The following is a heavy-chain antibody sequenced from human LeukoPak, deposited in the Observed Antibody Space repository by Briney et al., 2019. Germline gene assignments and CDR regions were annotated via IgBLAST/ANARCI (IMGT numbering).Heavy chain of an antibody. CDR1: GFTFSNAW. D-gene: IGHD2-21*02. CDR2: IRYDGSDK. Sequence: GGSLRLSCAASGFTFSNAWMSWVRQAPGKGLEWVAFIRYDGSDKYYADSVKGRFTISRDNSKNTLYLQMNGLRTEDTAVYYCAKGDTSWGQGTLVTVSS. J-gene: IGHJ5*02. V-gene: IGHV3-30*02. CDR3: AKGDTS.